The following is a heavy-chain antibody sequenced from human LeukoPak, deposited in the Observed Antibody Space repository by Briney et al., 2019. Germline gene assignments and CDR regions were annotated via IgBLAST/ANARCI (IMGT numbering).Heavy chain of an antibody. CDR1: GFTFNTYA. Sequence: PGGSLRLSCAASGFTFNTYAMSWVRQAPGKGLEWVAFIRYDGSNKYYADSVKGRFTISRDNSKNTLYLQMNSLRAEDTAVYYCARGMSGSLWDAFDIWGQGTMVTVSS. D-gene: IGHD1-26*01. CDR3: ARGMSGSLWDAFDI. J-gene: IGHJ3*02. V-gene: IGHV3-30*02. CDR2: IRYDGSNK.